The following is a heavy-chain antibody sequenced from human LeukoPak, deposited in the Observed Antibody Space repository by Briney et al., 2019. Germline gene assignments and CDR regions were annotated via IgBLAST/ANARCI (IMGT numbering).Heavy chain of an antibody. D-gene: IGHD3-10*01. J-gene: IGHJ4*02. CDR3: ARDETGGYFEN. CDR1: GFIFSHTW. V-gene: IGHV3-7*01. Sequence: PGGSLRLSCATSGFIFSHTWMSWVRQAPGKGLEWLANTNQDGNRKYYVDSVKGRFTISRDNAQKSLYLQMNSLRVEDAAVYYCARDETGGYFENWGQGALVTVSS. CDR2: TNQDGNRK.